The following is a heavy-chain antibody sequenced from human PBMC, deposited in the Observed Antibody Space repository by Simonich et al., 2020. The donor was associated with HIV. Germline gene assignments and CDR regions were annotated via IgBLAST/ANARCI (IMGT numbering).Heavy chain of an antibody. CDR2: IHHSGST. Sequence: QVQLQQWGAGLLKPSETLSLTCAVYGGSFNDYSWSWIRQPLGKGLEWIGEIHHSGSTHDTSSVKSRVTISVDTSKNQFSVKLNSVTAADTAVYYCARGRYYYGSGSYRYYFDSWGQGTLVTVSS. CDR3: ARGRYYYGSGSYRYYFDS. CDR1: GGSFNDYS. J-gene: IGHJ4*02. D-gene: IGHD3-10*01. V-gene: IGHV4-34*01.